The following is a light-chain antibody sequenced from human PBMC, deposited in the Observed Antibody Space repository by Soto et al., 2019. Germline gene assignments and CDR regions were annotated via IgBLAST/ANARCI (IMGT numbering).Light chain of an antibody. V-gene: IGKV3-11*01. CDR2: DAS. CDR3: QQRSNWPGLT. J-gene: IGKJ4*01. Sequence: EIVLTQSPATLSLSPGERATLSCRASQSVSSYLASYQQKPGQAPRLLIYDASNRATGIPARFSGSGSGTDFTLTISSLEPEDFAVYYCQQRSNWPGLTFGGGTKVDIK. CDR1: QSVSSY.